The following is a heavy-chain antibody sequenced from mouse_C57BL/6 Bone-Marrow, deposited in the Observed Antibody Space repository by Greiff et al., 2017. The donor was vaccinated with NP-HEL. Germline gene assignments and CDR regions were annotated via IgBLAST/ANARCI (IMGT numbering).Heavy chain of an antibody. Sequence: EVQLMASGPGLVKPSQSLSLTCSVTGYSITSGYYWNWIRQFPGNKLEWMGYISYDGSTNYNPSLQNPISLTRDTSKKQIVLKSNSVTTEDTATYYCARWVQLRLHFDYWGQGTTLTVSS. CDR1: GYSITSGYY. D-gene: IGHD3-2*02. V-gene: IGHV3-6*01. CDR3: ARWVQLRLHFDY. CDR2: ISYDGST. J-gene: IGHJ2*01.